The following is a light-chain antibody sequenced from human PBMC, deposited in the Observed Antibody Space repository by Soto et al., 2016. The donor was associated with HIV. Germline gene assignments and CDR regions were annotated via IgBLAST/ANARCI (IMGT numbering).Light chain of an antibody. CDR1: DIGSKS. J-gene: IGLJ3*02. Sequence: SYVLPQPPSVSVAPGKTARITCGGNDIGSKSVHWYQQKPGQAPVLVVYDDDDRPSGIPERFSGSSSGNTATLTISRVEIGDEADYYCQVGDSSSDHWVFGGGTKLTVL. V-gene: IGLV3-21*03. CDR3: QVGDSSSDHWV. CDR2: DDD.